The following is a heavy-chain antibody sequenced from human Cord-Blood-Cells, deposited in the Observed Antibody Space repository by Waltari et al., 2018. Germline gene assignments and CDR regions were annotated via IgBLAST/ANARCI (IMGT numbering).Heavy chain of an antibody. Sequence: QLQLQESGPGLVKPSETLSLTCTVPGGSISSSRYYWAWIRRPPGKGLEWIGSIYYSGSTYYNPSLKSRVTISVDTSKNQFSLKLSSVTAADTAVYYCARHGYNWNYGSVVAYAFDIWGQGTMVTVSS. CDR2: IYYSGST. J-gene: IGHJ3*02. CDR3: ARHGYNWNYGSVVAYAFDI. V-gene: IGHV4-39*01. CDR1: GGSISSSRYY. D-gene: IGHD1-1*01.